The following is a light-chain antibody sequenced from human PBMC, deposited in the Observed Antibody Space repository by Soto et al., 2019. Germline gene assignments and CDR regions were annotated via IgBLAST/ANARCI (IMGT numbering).Light chain of an antibody. V-gene: IGKV1-5*01. J-gene: IGKJ1*01. CDR3: QQYNSYSRM. CDR1: QTIGSW. Sequence: DIQMTQSPSTLSASVGDRVTVTCRASQTIGSWLAWYQQKPGRAPKLLIFDASSLEGGVPSRFSGNGSGTEFTLTISGLQPDDFASYYCQQYNSYSRMFGQGTKVDIK. CDR2: DAS.